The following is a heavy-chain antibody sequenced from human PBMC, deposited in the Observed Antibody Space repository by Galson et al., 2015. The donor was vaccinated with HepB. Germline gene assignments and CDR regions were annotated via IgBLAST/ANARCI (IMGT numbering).Heavy chain of an antibody. CDR1: GFAFRDYA. CDR3: ATVAWKINPGFDI. J-gene: IGHJ3*02. Sequence: LRLSCAASGFAFRDYAMHWVRQAPGKGLEWVAYISHDENTKRFADSVQGRFTVSRDNPKDTLYLHLNSLKTEDTAVYYCATVAWKINPGFDIWGRGSMVTVS. CDR2: ISHDENTK. V-gene: IGHV3-30*02. D-gene: IGHD1-1*01.